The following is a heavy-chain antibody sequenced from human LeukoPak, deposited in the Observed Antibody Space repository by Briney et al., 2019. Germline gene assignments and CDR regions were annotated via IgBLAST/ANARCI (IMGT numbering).Heavy chain of an antibody. CDR1: GFTFSSYS. J-gene: IGHJ4*02. CDR2: ISSSSSTI. CDR3: ARSVGFDY. Sequence: PGGSLRLSCAASGFTFSSYSMNWVRQAPGKGLEWVSYISSSSSTIYYADSVKGRFTISRDNAKNSLYLQMNSLRAEDTAVYYCARSVGFDYWGQGTLVTVSS. V-gene: IGHV3-48*04.